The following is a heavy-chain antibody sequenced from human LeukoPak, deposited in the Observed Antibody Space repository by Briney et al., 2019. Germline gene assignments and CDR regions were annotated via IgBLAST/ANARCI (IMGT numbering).Heavy chain of an antibody. Sequence: PGGSLRLSCAASAFTFSSYAMSWVPQASGKGLEWVSAISAGADSTYYADSVQGRFTIPRDNSKNTLHLQMSGLRAEDTAVYFCARGAYGDYDSWGQGTLVTVSS. D-gene: IGHD4-17*01. J-gene: IGHJ5*01. CDR3: ARGAYGDYDS. CDR2: ISAGADST. CDR1: AFTFSSYA. V-gene: IGHV3-23*01.